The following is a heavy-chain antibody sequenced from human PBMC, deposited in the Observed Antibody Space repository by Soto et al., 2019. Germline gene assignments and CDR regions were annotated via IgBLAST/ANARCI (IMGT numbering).Heavy chain of an antibody. CDR2: IYPGDSDT. J-gene: IGHJ6*02. CDR1: GYSFTSYW. D-gene: IGHD5-18*01. V-gene: IGHV5-51*01. CDR3: ARLGSYGYSDYYYYGMDV. Sequence: PGESLKISCKGSGYSFTSYWIGWVRQMPGKGLEWMGIIYPGDSDTRYSPSLQGQVTISADKSISTAYLQWSSLKASDTAMYYCARLGSYGYSDYYYYGMDVWGQGTTVTVSS.